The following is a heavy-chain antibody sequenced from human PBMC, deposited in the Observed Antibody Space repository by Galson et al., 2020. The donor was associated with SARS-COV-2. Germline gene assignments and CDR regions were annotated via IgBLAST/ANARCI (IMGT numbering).Heavy chain of an antibody. CDR1: GFTFSDYY. CDR3: ARDLGPRPGFWCGYSLTDYYGMDV. D-gene: IGHD3-3*01. V-gene: IGHV3-11*01. Sequence: KIGESLKISCAASGFTFSDYYMSWIRQAPGKGLEWVSYISSSGSTIYYADSVKGRFTISRDNTKNSLYLQMNSLRAEDTAVYYCARDLGPRPGFWCGYSLTDYYGMDVWGQGTTVTVSS. CDR2: ISSSGSTI. J-gene: IGHJ6*02.